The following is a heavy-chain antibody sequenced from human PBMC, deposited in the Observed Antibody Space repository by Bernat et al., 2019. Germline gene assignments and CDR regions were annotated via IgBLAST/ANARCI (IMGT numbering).Heavy chain of an antibody. CDR1: GGSISSYY. D-gene: IGHD3-9*01. CDR3: ARGHFDWLYRFDP. V-gene: IGHV4-59*01. CDR2: IYYSGST. J-gene: IGHJ5*02. Sequence: QVQLQESGPGLVKPSETLSLTCTVPGGSISSYYWSWIRQPPGKGLEWIGYIYYSGSTNYNPSLKSRVTISVDTSKNQFSLKLSSVTAADTAVYYCARGHFDWLYRFDPWGQGTLVTVSS.